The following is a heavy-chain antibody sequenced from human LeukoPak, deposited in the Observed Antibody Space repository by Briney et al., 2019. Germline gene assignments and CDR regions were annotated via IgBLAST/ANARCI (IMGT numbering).Heavy chain of an antibody. Sequence: GGTLRLYCAASGFTFDDYGMNWVRHAPGEGLEGGSGIHWYGGRTGYADSVKGRFTIYRANVKKSMYLQMNSLRAEDTALYYCARSIFGVVISDYWGQGTLVTVSS. V-gene: IGHV3-20*04. CDR2: IHWYGGRT. CDR3: ARSIFGVVISDY. J-gene: IGHJ4*02. CDR1: GFTFDDYG. D-gene: IGHD3-3*01.